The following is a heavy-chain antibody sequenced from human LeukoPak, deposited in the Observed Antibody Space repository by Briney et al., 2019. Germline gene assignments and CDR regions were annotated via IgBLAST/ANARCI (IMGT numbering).Heavy chain of an antibody. CDR3: ARDRIQLWFFDY. J-gene: IGHJ4*02. V-gene: IGHV3-7*01. CDR2: IKQDGSAK. D-gene: IGHD5-18*01. Sequence: PGGSLRLSCAATGFTFSTYWMSWVRQAPGKGLEWVANIKQDGSAKYYVDSVKGRFTISRDNAKNSLYLQMNSLRAEDTAVYYCARDRIQLWFFDYWGQGTLVTVSS. CDR1: GFTFSTYW.